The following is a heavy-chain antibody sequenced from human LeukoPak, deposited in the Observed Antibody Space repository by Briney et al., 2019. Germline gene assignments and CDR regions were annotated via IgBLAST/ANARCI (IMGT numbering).Heavy chain of an antibody. J-gene: IGHJ3*02. CDR1: GYTFTGYY. CDR3: ARDIAVAGGAFDI. D-gene: IGHD6-19*01. CDR2: INPNSGGT. V-gene: IGHV1-2*02. Sequence: ASVKVSCKASGYTFTGYYMRWVRQAPGQGLEWMGWINPNSGGTNYAQKFQGRVTMTRDTSISTAYMELSRLRSDDTAVYYCARDIAVAGGAFDIWGQGTMVTVSS.